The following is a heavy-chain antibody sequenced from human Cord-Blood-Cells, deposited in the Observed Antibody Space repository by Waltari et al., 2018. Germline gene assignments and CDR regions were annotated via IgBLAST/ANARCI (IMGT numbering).Heavy chain of an antibody. V-gene: IGHV4-39*01. CDR1: GASISSSRYY. CDR2: IYYSGST. Sequence: QLQLQESGPGLVKPSETLSLTCPVSGASISSSRYYWGWIRQPPGKGLEWIGSIYYSGSTYYNPSLKSRVTISVDTSKDQFSLKLSSVTAADTAVYYCARHLDRAAAGIDYWGQGTLVTVSS. CDR3: ARHLDRAAAGIDY. J-gene: IGHJ4*02. D-gene: IGHD6-13*01.